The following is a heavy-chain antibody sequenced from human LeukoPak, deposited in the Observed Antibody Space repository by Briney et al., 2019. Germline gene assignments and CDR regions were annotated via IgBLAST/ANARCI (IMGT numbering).Heavy chain of an antibody. CDR3: AKDRSAYCSGTSCYSSFDY. D-gene: IGHD2-2*02. Sequence: GGPLRLSCAASGVTFNNYAMTWVRQAPGKGLEWVSAISGSGGSTHYADSVKGRFTISRDSSKNTLYLQMNSLGAEDTAVYHCAKDRSAYCSGTSCYSSFDYWGQGALVTVSS. J-gene: IGHJ4*02. V-gene: IGHV3-23*01. CDR2: ISGSGGST. CDR1: GVTFNNYA.